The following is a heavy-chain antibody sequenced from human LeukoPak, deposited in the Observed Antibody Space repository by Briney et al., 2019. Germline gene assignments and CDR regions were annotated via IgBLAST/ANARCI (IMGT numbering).Heavy chain of an antibody. Sequence: SETLSLTCAVYGGSFSGYYWSWIRQPPGKGLEWIGEINHSGSTNYNPSLTSRVTISVDTSKNQFSLKLSSVTAADTAVYYCARLVGSYSSGWYFAFDIWGQGTMVTVSS. V-gene: IGHV4-34*01. CDR1: GGSFSGYY. J-gene: IGHJ3*02. D-gene: IGHD6-19*01. CDR2: INHSGST. CDR3: ARLVGSYSSGWYFAFDI.